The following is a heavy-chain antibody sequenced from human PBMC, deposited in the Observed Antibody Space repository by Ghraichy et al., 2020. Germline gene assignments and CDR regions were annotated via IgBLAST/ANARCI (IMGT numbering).Heavy chain of an antibody. CDR2: INPNSGGT. CDR3: ARAVAGTPHVDV. V-gene: IGHV1-2*04. Sequence: ASVKVSYKASGYTFTGYYMHWVRQAPGQGLEWMGWINPNSGGTNYAQKFQGWVTMTRDTSISTAYMELSRLRSDDTAVYYCARAVAGTPHVDVWGQGTTVTVSS. D-gene: IGHD6-19*01. J-gene: IGHJ6*02. CDR1: GYTFTGYY.